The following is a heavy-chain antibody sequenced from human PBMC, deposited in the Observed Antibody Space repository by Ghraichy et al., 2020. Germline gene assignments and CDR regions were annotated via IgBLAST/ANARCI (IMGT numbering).Heavy chain of an antibody. D-gene: IGHD2-21*01. CDR3: ARHKGLDP. J-gene: IGHJ5*02. V-gene: IGHV4-59*13. Sequence: SQTLSLTCTVSGGSISSFYWSWIRQPPRKGLEWIGYIYYTGSTNYNPSLKSRVTISVDTSKNQFSLKLSSVTAADTAVYYCARHKGLDPWGQGTLVTVSS. CDR1: GGSISSFY. CDR2: IYYTGST.